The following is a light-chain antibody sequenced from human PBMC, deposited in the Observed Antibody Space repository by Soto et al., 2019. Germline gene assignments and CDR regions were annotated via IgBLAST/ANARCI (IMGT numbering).Light chain of an antibody. V-gene: IGKV1-12*01. J-gene: IGKJ1*01. CDR3: QQANSFPLA. CDR1: QDISNY. Sequence: DIQMTQSPSSLSASVGDRVTITCQASQDISNYLNWYQQKPGKAPKLLIYDASSLQSGVPSRFSGSGSGTDFTLTISSLQPEDFATYYCQQANSFPLAFGQGTKVEIK. CDR2: DAS.